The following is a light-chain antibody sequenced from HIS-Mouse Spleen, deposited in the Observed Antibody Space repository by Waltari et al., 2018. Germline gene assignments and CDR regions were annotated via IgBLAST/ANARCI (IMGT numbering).Light chain of an antibody. CDR2: EDS. Sequence: SYELTQPPSVSVSPGQTARIPCSGYALPTKYAYLYQQKSGQAPVLVIYEDSKRPSGIPERFSGSSSGTMATLTISGAQVEDEADYYCYSTDSSGNHRVFGGGTKLTVL. CDR3: YSTDSSGNHRV. CDR1: ALPTKY. J-gene: IGLJ2*01. V-gene: IGLV3-10*01.